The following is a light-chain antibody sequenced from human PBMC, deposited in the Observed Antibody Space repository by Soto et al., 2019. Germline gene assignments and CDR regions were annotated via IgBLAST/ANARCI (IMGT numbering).Light chain of an antibody. CDR1: SSDVGSYNL. J-gene: IGLJ1*01. Sequence: QSALTQPASVSGSPGQSITISCTGTSSDVGSYNLVSWYQQHPGKAPKLMIYEGSKRPSGVSNRFSGSKSGNTASLTISGLQAEDEADYYCCSYAGSSTFGHVFGTGTQLTVL. V-gene: IGLV2-23*03. CDR3: CSYAGSSTFGHV. CDR2: EGS.